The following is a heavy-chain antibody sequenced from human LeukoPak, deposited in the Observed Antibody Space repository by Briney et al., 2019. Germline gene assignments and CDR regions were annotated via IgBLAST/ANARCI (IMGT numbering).Heavy chain of an antibody. CDR3: ARIVPTAVYFDY. CDR1: GGSISSGDYY. D-gene: IGHD2-2*01. J-gene: IGHJ4*02. Sequence: PSETLSLTCTVSGGSISSGDYYWSWIRQPPGKGLEWIGYIYYSGSTYYNPSPKSRVTISVDTSKNQFSLNLSSVTAADTAVYYCARIVPTAVYFDYWGQGTLVTVSS. CDR2: IYYSGST. V-gene: IGHV4-30-4*01.